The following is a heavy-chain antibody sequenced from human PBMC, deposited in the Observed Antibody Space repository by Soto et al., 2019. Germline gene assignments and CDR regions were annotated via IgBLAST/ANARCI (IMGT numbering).Heavy chain of an antibody. V-gene: IGHV2-5*02. D-gene: IGHD1-26*01. CDR2: IYWDDSK. CDR1: GFSLTTDRVG. J-gene: IGHJ4*02. Sequence: QITLKESGPTLVKPTQTLTLTCTFSGFSLTTDRVGVGWIRQPPGEALEWLAVIYWDDSKTYRPSLENRLTITKDTSKNQVALTMTNMDSQDTATYYCAHAYGGRSLYWGQGTLVTVSS. CDR3: AHAYGGRSLY.